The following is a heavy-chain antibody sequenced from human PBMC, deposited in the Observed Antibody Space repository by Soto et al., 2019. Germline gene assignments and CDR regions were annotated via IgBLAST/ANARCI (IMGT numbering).Heavy chain of an antibody. CDR1: GGSISSGGYY. CDR3: ARDDRYGSGSYRGMDV. J-gene: IGHJ6*02. CDR2: IYYSGST. D-gene: IGHD3-10*01. Sequence: PSETLSLTCTVYGGSISSGGYYWSWIRQHPGKGLEWIGYIYYSGSTYYNPSLKSRVTISVDTSKNQFSLKLNSVTAADTAVYYCARDDRYGSGSYRGMDVWGQGTTVTVSS. V-gene: IGHV4-31*03.